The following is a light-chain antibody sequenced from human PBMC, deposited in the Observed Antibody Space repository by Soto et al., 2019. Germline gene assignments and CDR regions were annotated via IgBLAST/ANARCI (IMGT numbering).Light chain of an antibody. J-gene: IGKJ4*01. CDR3: QKFNAVPT. CDR2: AAS. CDR1: QAISNY. V-gene: IGKV1-27*01. Sequence: DIQMTQSLSSLSASVGDRVTITCRASQAISNYLAWYQQNQGKVPTLLLYAASTLQSGVPSRFSGSGSRTDFTLTISSLQPEDAATYHRQKFNAVPTFGGGTKVEI.